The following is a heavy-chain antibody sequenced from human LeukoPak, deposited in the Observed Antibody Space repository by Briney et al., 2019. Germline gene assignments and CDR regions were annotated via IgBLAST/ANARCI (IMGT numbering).Heavy chain of an antibody. D-gene: IGHD4-23*01. CDR3: ARVGVDDSGNILKYFFDY. CDR2: IYPGDSQT. J-gene: IGHJ4*02. CDR1: GYSFSNYW. V-gene: IGHV5-51*01. Sequence: GESLKISCKGSGYSFSNYWIGWVRQMPGKGLEWMGIIYPGDSQTRYSPSFQGQVTISADKSINTTYLQWSSLKTSDTALYYCARVGVDDSGNILKYFFDYWGQGTLVTVSS.